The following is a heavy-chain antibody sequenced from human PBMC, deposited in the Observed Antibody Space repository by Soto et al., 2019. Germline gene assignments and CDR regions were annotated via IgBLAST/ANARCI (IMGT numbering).Heavy chain of an antibody. J-gene: IGHJ3*02. D-gene: IGHD6-13*01. CDR2: IIPIFGTA. CDR3: ARESRDSSRWYDALDI. V-gene: IGHV1-69*13. Sequence: ASVKVSCKASGGTFSSYAISWVRQAPGQGLEWMGGIIPIFGTANYAQKFQGRVTITADESTSTAYMELSSLRSEDTAVYYCARESRDSSRWYDALDIWGQGTMVTVSS. CDR1: GGTFSSYA.